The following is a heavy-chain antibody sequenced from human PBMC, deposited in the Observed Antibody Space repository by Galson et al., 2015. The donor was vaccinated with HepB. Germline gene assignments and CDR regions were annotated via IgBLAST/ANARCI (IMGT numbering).Heavy chain of an antibody. CDR3: ARGYCSDGSCYSGQNWFDL. D-gene: IGHD2-15*01. CDR1: GGSITNGDYY. V-gene: IGHV4-31*03. J-gene: IGHJ5*02. CDR2: ISYGGTT. Sequence: TLSLTCSVSGGSITNGDYYWTWIHQHPGKGLEWIAYISYGGTTYYNPSLKSRVTLSVDLTNNQFSLKLTSVTAADTAVYHCARGYCSDGSCYSGQNWFDLWGQGTLVTVSS.